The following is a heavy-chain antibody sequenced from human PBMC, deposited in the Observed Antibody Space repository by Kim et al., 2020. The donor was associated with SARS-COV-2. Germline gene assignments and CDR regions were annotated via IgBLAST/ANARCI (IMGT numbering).Heavy chain of an antibody. CDR2: IRSKAYGGTT. CDR3: TREYYCSSTSCYGGGDY. V-gene: IGHV3-49*03. Sequence: GGSLRLSCTASGFTFGDYAMSWFRQAPGKGLEWVGFIRSKAYGGTTEYAASVKGRFTISRDDSKSIAYLQMNSLKTEDTAVYYCTREYYCSSTSCYGGGDYWGQGTLVTVSS. D-gene: IGHD2-2*01. CDR1: GFTFGDYA. J-gene: IGHJ4*02.